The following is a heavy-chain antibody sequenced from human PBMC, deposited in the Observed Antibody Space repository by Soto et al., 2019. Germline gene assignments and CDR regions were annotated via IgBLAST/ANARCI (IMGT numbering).Heavy chain of an antibody. Sequence: QVQLVQSGAEVRKPGASVTVSCRSSGDSFNDYYIHWVRQAPGQGFEWMGWINPNGGVTKYAQKFQGWGSMTRDTSSRTVYMQLSRLRSDDTAVYYCARESGGATATLAYYYFYMDVWGTGTTVTVSS. J-gene: IGHJ6*03. CDR1: GDSFNDYY. D-gene: IGHD5-12*01. CDR2: INPNGGVT. V-gene: IGHV1-2*04. CDR3: ARESGGATATLAYYYFYMDV.